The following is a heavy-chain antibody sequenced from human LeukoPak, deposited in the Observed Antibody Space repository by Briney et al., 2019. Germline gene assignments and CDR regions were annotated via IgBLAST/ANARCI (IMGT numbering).Heavy chain of an antibody. CDR2: ISSSSSYI. Sequence: GGSLRLSCAASGFTFSSYSMNWVRQAPGKGLEWVSSISSSSSYIYYADSVKGRFTISRDNAKNSLYLQMNSLRAEDTAVYYCARDLTGGGTMVREPTDGMDVWGQGTTVTVSS. D-gene: IGHD3-10*01. J-gene: IGHJ6*02. CDR3: ARDLTGGGTMVREPTDGMDV. CDR1: GFTFSSYS. V-gene: IGHV3-21*01.